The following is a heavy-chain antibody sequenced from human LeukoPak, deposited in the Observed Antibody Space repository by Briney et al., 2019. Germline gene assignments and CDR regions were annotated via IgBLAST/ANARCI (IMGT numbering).Heavy chain of an antibody. CDR2: INAGNGNT. CDR1: GYTFTSYA. CDR3: ARVGSPHSGSDYAVDY. Sequence: ASVKVSCKASGYTFTSYAMHWVRPAPGQRLEWMGWINAGNGNTKYSQKFQGRVTITRDTSASTAYMELSSLRSEDTAVYYCARVGSPHSGSDYAVDYWGQGTRVTVSS. J-gene: IGHJ4*02. V-gene: IGHV1-3*01. D-gene: IGHD1-26*01.